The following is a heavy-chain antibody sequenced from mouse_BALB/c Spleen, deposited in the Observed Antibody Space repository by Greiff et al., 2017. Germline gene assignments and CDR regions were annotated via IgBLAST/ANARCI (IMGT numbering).Heavy chain of an antibody. CDR2: INPSSGYT. Sequence: QVQLKQSGADLARPGASVKLSCKASGYTFTSYSMHWVQQRPGQGLEWIGYINPSSGYTNYNQKFKDKATLTADKSSSTAYMQLSSLTSEDSAVYYSAGEDGYDYWGQGTTLTVSS. J-gene: IGHJ2*01. CDR3: AGEDGYDY. D-gene: IGHD2-3*01. CDR1: GYTFTSYS. V-gene: IGHV1-4*01.